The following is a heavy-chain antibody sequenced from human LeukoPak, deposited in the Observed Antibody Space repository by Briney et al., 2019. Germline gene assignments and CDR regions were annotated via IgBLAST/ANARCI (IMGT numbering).Heavy chain of an antibody. Sequence: SETLSLTCAVYGGSFSGYYWSWIRQPPGKGLEWIGEINHSGSTNYNPSLKSRVTISVDTSENQFSLKLSSVTAADTAVYYGARDPYDFWSGYPPQNRYYYYGMDVWGQGTTVTVSS. CDR1: GGSFSGYY. J-gene: IGHJ6*02. D-gene: IGHD3-3*01. V-gene: IGHV4-34*01. CDR2: INHSGST. CDR3: ARDPYDFWSGYPPQNRYYYYGMDV.